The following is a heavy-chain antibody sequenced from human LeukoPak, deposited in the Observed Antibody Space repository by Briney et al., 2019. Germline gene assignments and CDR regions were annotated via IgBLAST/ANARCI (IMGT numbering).Heavy chain of an antibody. CDR1: GYTFTGYY. Sequence: ASVKVSCKASGYTFTGYYMHWVRQAPGQGLEWMGWINPNSGGTNYAQKFQGRVTMTRDTSISAAYMELSRLRSDDTAVYYCARDRDDLWSGYPALGVWGKGTTVTVSS. J-gene: IGHJ6*04. D-gene: IGHD3-3*01. CDR2: INPNSGGT. CDR3: ARDRDDLWSGYPALGV. V-gene: IGHV1-2*02.